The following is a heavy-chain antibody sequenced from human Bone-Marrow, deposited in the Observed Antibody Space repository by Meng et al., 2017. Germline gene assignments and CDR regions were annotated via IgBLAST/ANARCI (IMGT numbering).Heavy chain of an antibody. CDR3: ASYSSGWYPPTD. Sequence: VHVSDSWGGLSQPDGSLGLSCAASGFTFSDYYMSWIPQATGKGLEWVSYISSSGSTIYYADSVNGRFTISRDNAKNSLYLQMNSLRAEDTAVYYCASYSSGWYPPTDWGQGTLVTVSS. V-gene: IGHV3-11*01. CDR2: ISSSGSTI. CDR1: GFTFSDYY. D-gene: IGHD6-19*01. J-gene: IGHJ4*02.